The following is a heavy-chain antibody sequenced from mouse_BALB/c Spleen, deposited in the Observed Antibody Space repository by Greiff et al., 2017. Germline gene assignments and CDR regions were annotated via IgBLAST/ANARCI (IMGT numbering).Heavy chain of an antibody. CDR3: ARGYDYDEAWFAY. J-gene: IGHJ3*01. D-gene: IGHD2-4*01. Sequence: VQLQQSGPSLVKPSQTLSITCSVTGDSITSGYWNWIRKFPGNKLEYMGYISYSGTTYYNPSLKSRISITRDTSKNQYCLQLNSVTTEDTATYYCARGYDYDEAWFAYWGQGALVTVSA. CDR1: GDSITSGY. CDR2: ISYSGTT. V-gene: IGHV3-8*02.